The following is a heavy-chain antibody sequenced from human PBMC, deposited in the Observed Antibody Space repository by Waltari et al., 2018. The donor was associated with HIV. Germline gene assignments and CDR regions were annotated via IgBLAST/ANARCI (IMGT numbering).Heavy chain of an antibody. J-gene: IGHJ4*02. Sequence: EVQLEESGGASVQHGGSLRQSCAASGLSICRYWMHWVRQTPGKGLVWVSRMNEDGNRIDYAGSVRGRFTISRDSAKNTLFLQMNSLRDEDTAMYYCIRDMFGEYDYWGQGALVTVSS. D-gene: IGHD3-10*02. CDR1: GLSICRYW. V-gene: IGHV3-74*01. CDR2: MNEDGNRI. CDR3: IRDMFGEYDY.